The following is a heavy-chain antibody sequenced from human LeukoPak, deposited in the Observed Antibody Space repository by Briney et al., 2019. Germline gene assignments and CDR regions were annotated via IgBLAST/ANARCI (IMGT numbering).Heavy chain of an antibody. CDR1: GGTFSSYA. D-gene: IGHD3-9*01. J-gene: IGHJ4*02. Sequence: ASVKVSCKASGGTFSSYAISWVRQAPGQGLEWRGGTIPIFGTANYAQKFQGRVTITADKSTSTAYMELSSLRSEDTAVYYCAREALYYDILTGYHRGDNFDYWGQGTLVTVSS. V-gene: IGHV1-69*06. CDR2: TIPIFGTA. CDR3: AREALYYDILTGYHRGDNFDY.